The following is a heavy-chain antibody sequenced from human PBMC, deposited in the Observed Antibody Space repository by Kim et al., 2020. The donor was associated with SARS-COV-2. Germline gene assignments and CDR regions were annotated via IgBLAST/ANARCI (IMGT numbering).Heavy chain of an antibody. Sequence: ASVKVSCKASGYTFTSYAMHWVRQAPGQRLEWMGWINAGNGNTKYSQKFQGRVTITRDTSASTAYMELSSLRSEDTAVYYCARASGTVTYTDYWGQGTLVTVSS. CDR3: ARASGTVTYTDY. CDR1: GYTFTSYA. V-gene: IGHV1-3*01. CDR2: INAGNGNT. J-gene: IGHJ4*02. D-gene: IGHD3-10*01.